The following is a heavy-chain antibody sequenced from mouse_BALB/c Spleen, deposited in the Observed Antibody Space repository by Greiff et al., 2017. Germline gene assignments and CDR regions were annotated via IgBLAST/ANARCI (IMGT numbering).Heavy chain of an antibody. V-gene: IGHV5-12-1*01. CDR3: ARQTPWFAY. CDR2: ISSGGGST. CDR1: GFAFSSYD. Sequence: EVQLVESGGGLVQPGGSRKLSCAASGFAFSSYDMSWVRQTPEKRLEWVAYISSGGGSTYYPDTVKGRFTISRDNAKNTLYLQMSSLKSEDTAMYYCARQTPWFAYWGQGTLVTVSA. J-gene: IGHJ3*01.